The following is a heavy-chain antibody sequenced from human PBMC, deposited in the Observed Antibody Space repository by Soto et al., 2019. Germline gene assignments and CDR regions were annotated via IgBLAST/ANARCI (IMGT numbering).Heavy chain of an antibody. CDR1: GVSITTYY. V-gene: IGHV4-59*01. J-gene: IGHJ5*02. Sequence: PSETLSLTCRVSGVSITTYYWSWIRQPPGKGLEWIGHVYYSGSTNYNPSLKSRINISEETSKNQFSLKLSSVTAADTAVYYCARGNFWSGYRTPNWFDPWGQGTLVTVSS. CDR3: ARGNFWSGYRTPNWFDP. CDR2: VYYSGST. D-gene: IGHD3-3*01.